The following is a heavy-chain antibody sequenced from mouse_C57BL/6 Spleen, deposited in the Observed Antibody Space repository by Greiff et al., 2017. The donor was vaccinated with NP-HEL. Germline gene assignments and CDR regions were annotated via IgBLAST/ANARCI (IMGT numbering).Heavy chain of an antibody. CDR1: GFTFTDYY. CDR3: ARYKGGGEDWFAY. Sequence: DVQLVESGGGLVQPGGSLSLSCAASGFTFTDYYMSWVRQPPGKALEWLGFIRNKANGYTTEYSASVKGRFTISRDNSQSILYLQMNALRAEDSATYYCARYKGGGEDWFAYWGQGTLVTVSA. D-gene: IGHD1-1*02. V-gene: IGHV7-3*01. J-gene: IGHJ3*01. CDR2: IRNKANGYTT.